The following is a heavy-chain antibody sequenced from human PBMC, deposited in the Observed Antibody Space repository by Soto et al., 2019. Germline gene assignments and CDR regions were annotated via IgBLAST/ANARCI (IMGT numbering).Heavy chain of an antibody. CDR2: IYYAGTT. J-gene: IGHJ6*02. V-gene: IGHV4-59*01. D-gene: IGHD2-21*02. Sequence: SETLSLTCSVSGDISTSYWTWIRQPPGKGLEWIGYIYYAGTTRYNPSLESRVTISVDTSKNQFSLKLNSVTAADTAVYYCARDLWGYCGTDCYPLDVWGQGTTVTVSS. CDR1: GDISTSY. CDR3: ARDLWGYCGTDCYPLDV.